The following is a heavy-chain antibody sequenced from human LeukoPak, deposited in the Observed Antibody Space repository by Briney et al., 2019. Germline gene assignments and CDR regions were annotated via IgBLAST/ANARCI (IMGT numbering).Heavy chain of an antibody. CDR1: GFTFSSYS. J-gene: IGHJ6*04. Sequence: GGSLRLSCAASGFTFSSYSMNWVRQAPGKGLEWVSSISSSSSYIYYADSVKGRFTISRDNAKNSLYLQMNSLRAEDTAVYYYARDLRGQGSGSYLYYYGMDVWGKRTTVTVSS. V-gene: IGHV3-21*01. D-gene: IGHD3-10*01. CDR2: ISSSSSYI. CDR3: ARDLRGQGSGSYLYYYGMDV.